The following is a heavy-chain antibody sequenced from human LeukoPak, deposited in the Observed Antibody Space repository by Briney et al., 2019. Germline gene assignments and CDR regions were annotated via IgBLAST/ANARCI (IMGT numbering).Heavy chain of an antibody. CDR2: INQDGSEK. CDR3: ARAYYFDSRNYYNPTSSFDY. D-gene: IGHD3-10*01. Sequence: PGGSLRLSCAASGFTFSNYWMSWVRQAPGKGLEWVANINQDGSEKYSVDSVKGRFTISRDNATNSLYLQMNSLRAEDTAVYYCARAYYFDSRNYYNPTSSFDYWGQGTLVTVSS. V-gene: IGHV3-7*04. CDR1: GFTFSNYW. J-gene: IGHJ4*02.